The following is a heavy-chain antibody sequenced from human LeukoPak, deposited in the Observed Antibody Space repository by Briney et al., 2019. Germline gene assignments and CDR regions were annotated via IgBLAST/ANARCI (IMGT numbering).Heavy chain of an antibody. J-gene: IGHJ2*01. CDR3: ARDHGADFWSGYYLYWYFDL. V-gene: IGHV3-21*01. Sequence: GGSLRLSCAASGFTFSSYSMNWVRQAPGKGLEWVSSISSSSSYIYYADSVKGRFTISRDNAKNSLYLQMNSLRAEDTAVYYCARDHGADFWSGYYLYWYFDLWGRGTLVTVSS. CDR2: ISSSSSYI. CDR1: GFTFSSYS. D-gene: IGHD3-3*01.